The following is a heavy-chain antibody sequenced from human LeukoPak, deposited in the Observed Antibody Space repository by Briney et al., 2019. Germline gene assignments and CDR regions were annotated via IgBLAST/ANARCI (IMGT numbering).Heavy chain of an antibody. Sequence: PSETLSLTCTVSGGSISSYYWSWIRQPAGKGLEWIGPIYTSGSTNYNPSLKSRVTMSVDTSKNQFSLKLSSVTAADTAVYYCARVYDSSGYALGWFDPWGQGTLVTVSS. CDR3: ARVYDSSGYALGWFDP. D-gene: IGHD3-22*01. J-gene: IGHJ5*02. V-gene: IGHV4-4*07. CDR1: GGSISSYY. CDR2: IYTSGST.